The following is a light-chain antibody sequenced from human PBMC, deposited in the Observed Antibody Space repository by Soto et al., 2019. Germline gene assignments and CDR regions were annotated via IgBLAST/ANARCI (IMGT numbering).Light chain of an antibody. V-gene: IGLV2-14*01. CDR1: SSDIGGHNY. CDR2: DVS. J-gene: IGLJ1*01. Sequence: QLVLTQPASVSGSPGQSITISCTGSSSDIGGHNYVSWYQQHPGKAPKLIIFDVSSRPSGVSNRFSGSKSGNTASLTISGLQAEDEADYYCSSYATSGTPYVFATGTPLTVL. CDR3: SSYATSGTPYV.